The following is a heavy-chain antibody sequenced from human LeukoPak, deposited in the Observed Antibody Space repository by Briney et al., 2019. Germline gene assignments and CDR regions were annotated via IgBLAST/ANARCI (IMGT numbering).Heavy chain of an antibody. CDR1: GYTFTSYD. CDR3: ATDYGGYSKY. J-gene: IGHJ4*02. D-gene: IGHD4-23*01. V-gene: IGHV1-46*01. CDR2: LNPSGGST. Sequence: ASVKVSCKASGYTFTSYDINWVRQATGQGLEWMGILNPSGGSTSYAQKFQGRVTITADKSTNTAYMELSSLRSEDTAMFYCATDYGGYSKYWGQGTLVTVSS.